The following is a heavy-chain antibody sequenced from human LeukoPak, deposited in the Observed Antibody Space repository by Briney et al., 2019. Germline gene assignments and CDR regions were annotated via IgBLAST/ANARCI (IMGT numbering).Heavy chain of an antibody. J-gene: IGHJ4*02. CDR1: GFTFSSYW. D-gene: IGHD3-3*01. CDR2: INSDGSST. Sequence: GGSLRLSCAASGFTFSSYWIHWVRQAPGKGLVWVSRINSDGSSTSYADSVKGRFTISRDNAKNTLYLQMNSLRAEDTAVYYCARDDKYDFWSGYPDYFDYWGQGTLVTVSS. CDR3: ARDDKYDFWSGYPDYFDY. V-gene: IGHV3-74*01.